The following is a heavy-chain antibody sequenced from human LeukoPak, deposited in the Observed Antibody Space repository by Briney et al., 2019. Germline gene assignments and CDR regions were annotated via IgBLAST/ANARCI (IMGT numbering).Heavy chain of an antibody. Sequence: GGSLRLSCAASGFTFSSYGMSWVRQAPGKGLEWVSGISGSGGRTYYADSVKGRFTISRDNSKNTLYLQMNSLRAEDTALYYCARDGVVVTATRNFDYWGQGTLVTVSS. D-gene: IGHD2-21*02. CDR2: ISGSGGRT. CDR1: GFTFSSYG. V-gene: IGHV3-23*01. CDR3: ARDGVVVTATRNFDY. J-gene: IGHJ4*02.